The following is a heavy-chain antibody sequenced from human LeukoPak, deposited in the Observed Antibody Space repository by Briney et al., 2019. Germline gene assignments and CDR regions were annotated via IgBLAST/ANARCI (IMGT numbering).Heavy chain of an antibody. CDR3: TTDHSVYYDSSPQH. CDR2: IKSKTDGGTT. V-gene: IGHV3-15*01. J-gene: IGHJ1*01. D-gene: IGHD3-22*01. CDR1: GFTSSNAW. Sequence: PGRSLRLSCAASGFTSSNAWMSWVPQAPGKGLEWVGRIKSKTDGGTTDYAAPVKGRFTISRDDSKNTLYLQMDSLKTEDTAVYYCTTDHSVYYDSSPQHWGQGTLVTVSS.